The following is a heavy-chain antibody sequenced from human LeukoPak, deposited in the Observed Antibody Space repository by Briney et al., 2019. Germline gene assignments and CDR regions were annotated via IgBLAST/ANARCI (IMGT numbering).Heavy chain of an antibody. D-gene: IGHD1-26*01. J-gene: IGHJ4*02. V-gene: IGHV4-39*07. Sequence: PSETLSLTCTVSGGSISSYYWGWIRQPPGKGLEWIGSIYYSGSTYYNPSLKSRVTISVETSKNQFSLKLSSVTAADTAVYYCARDQLKGLIVGVFYWGQGTLVTVSS. CDR3: ARDQLKGLIVGVFY. CDR1: GGSISSYY. CDR2: IYYSGST.